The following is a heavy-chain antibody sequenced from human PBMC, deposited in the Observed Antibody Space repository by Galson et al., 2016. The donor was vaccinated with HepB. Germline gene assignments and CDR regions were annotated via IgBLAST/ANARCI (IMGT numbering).Heavy chain of an antibody. CDR1: GLTVSSNC. J-gene: IGHJ3*01. Sequence: SLRLSCAGSGLTVSSNCMTWVRLAPGKGLEWVAIIYSGGTTYYADSVKGRFTISTESSQNTIFLHMNPLIAEDTAVYYCARDVFTDGFDVWGQGTLVTVSS. D-gene: IGHD2-21*01. V-gene: IGHV3-66*01. CDR2: IYSGGTT. CDR3: ARDVFTDGFDV.